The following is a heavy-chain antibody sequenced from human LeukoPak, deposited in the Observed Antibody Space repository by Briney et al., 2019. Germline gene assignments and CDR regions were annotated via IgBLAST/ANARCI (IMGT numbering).Heavy chain of an antibody. CDR1: GFTFSSFA. D-gene: IGHD2-15*01. Sequence: GGSLRLSCAASGFTFSSFAMTWVRQAPGKGLEWVSTISDSGGSTYYADAVKGRFTISRDNSKDTLYAQMNSLRAEDVAVYYCAKSHSVAQRGYFDYWGQGTLVTVSS. J-gene: IGHJ4*02. CDR2: ISDSGGST. V-gene: IGHV3-23*01. CDR3: AKSHSVAQRGYFDY.